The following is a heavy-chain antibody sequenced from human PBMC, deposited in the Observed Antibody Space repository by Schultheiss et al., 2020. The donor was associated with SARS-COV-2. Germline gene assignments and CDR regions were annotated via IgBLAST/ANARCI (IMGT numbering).Heavy chain of an antibody. D-gene: IGHD1-14*01. Sequence: GGSLRLSCAASGFTFSTYWMNWVRQAPGKGLEWVSYISNSGTSIYYADSVKGRFTISRDNARNSLALQMNSLRAEDTAVYYCARDFRRYNDYWGQGTLVTVSS. CDR2: ISNSGTSI. CDR3: ARDFRRYNDY. CDR1: GFTFSTYW. V-gene: IGHV3-21*05. J-gene: IGHJ4*02.